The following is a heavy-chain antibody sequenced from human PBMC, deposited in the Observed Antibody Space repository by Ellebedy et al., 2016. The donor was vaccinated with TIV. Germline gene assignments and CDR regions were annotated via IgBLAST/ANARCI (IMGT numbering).Heavy chain of an antibody. D-gene: IGHD2-15*01. CDR2: IDWDADK. CDR1: GFSLRTGRLS. V-gene: IGHV2-70*17. CDR3: ARISGGWGFDY. J-gene: IGHJ4*02. Sequence: SGPTLVKPTQTLTLTCTFSGFSLRTGRLSVSWIRQPPGKALEWLARIDWDADKFYSTSIRTRLTISKDSSENQVVLTMTNMDPEDTATYYCARISGGWGFDYWGQGALVTVSS.